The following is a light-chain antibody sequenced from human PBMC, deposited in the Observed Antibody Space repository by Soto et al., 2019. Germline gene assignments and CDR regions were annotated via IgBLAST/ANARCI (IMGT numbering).Light chain of an antibody. J-gene: IGKJ4*01. Sequence: DIQLTQSPSFLSASVGDRVTISCRASQGISDYLAWYQQKPGKAPKLLIYCASTLQSGVQSRFSGSASGTEFTLTISSLQPEDFATYFCQQFNAYPLTFGGGTKLEIK. CDR2: CAS. V-gene: IGKV1-9*01. CDR1: QGISDY. CDR3: QQFNAYPLT.